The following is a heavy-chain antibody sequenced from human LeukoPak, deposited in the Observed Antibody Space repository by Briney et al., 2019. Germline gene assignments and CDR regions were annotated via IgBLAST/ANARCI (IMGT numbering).Heavy chain of an antibody. V-gene: IGHV1-18*01. Sequence: ASVTVSCKASGYTFTSYGISWVRQAPGQGLEGMGLISAYNGNTKYAKKVQGRVTMTTDTSTSTVYMELRSLRSDDTAVYYCARDRPDYYDSSAYLRGRYSAFGYWGQGTLVTVSS. CDR1: GYTFTSYG. CDR3: ARDRPDYYDSSAYLRGRYSAFGY. D-gene: IGHD3-22*01. J-gene: IGHJ4*02. CDR2: ISAYNGNT.